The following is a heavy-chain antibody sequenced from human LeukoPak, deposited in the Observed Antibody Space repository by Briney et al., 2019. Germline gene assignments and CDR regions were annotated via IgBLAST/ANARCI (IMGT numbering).Heavy chain of an antibody. V-gene: IGHV1-2*02. CDR1: GYTFTGYY. Sequence: ASVKVSCKASGYTFTGYYMHWVRQAPGQGLEWMGWINPNSGGTNYAQKFQGRVTITVDKSTSTAYMELSSLRSEDTAVYYCAREGYSGSQDYWGQGALVTVSS. CDR3: AREGYSGSQDY. D-gene: IGHD3-10*01. J-gene: IGHJ4*02. CDR2: INPNSGGT.